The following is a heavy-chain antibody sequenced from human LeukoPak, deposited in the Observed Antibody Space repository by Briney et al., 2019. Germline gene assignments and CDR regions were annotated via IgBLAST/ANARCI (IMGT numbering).Heavy chain of an antibody. CDR3: ASILFYDYVWGSYREYYFDY. CDR1: GYSISSGYY. J-gene: IGHJ4*02. CDR2: IYHSGST. Sequence: AETLSLTCAVSGYSISSGYYWGWIRQRPGKGLEGIGSIYHSGSTYYNPSLKSRVTISVDTSKNQFSLKLSSVTAADTAVYYCASILFYDYVWGSYREYYFDYWGQGTLVTVSS. D-gene: IGHD3-16*02. V-gene: IGHV4-38-2*01.